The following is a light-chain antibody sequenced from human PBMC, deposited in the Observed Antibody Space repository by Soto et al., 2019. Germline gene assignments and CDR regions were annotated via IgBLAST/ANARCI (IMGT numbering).Light chain of an antibody. CDR1: SSNIGNNY. V-gene: IGLV1-51*01. CDR3: GTWDSSLSAVV. Sequence: QLVLTQPPSVSAAPGQKVTISCSGSSSNIGNNYVSWYQQLPGTAPKLLIYDNNKRPSGIPDRFSGSKSGTSATLGITGLQTGDEADYYCGTWDSSLSAVVFGGGTKVTVL. J-gene: IGLJ2*01. CDR2: DNN.